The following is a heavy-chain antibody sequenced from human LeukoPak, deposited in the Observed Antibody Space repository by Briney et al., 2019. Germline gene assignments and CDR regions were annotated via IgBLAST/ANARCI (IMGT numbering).Heavy chain of an antibody. D-gene: IGHD3-10*01. Sequence: SETLSLTCTVSGGSITSSNYYWGWIRQPPGKGLEWIGSLYYSGSTNYNPSLKSRVSISVDTSKNQLSLKLSSVTAADTAVYYCVYYYGSGSVEYWGQGTLVTVSS. CDR1: GGSITSSNYY. V-gene: IGHV4-39*01. CDR3: VYYYGSGSVEY. CDR2: LYYSGST. J-gene: IGHJ4*02.